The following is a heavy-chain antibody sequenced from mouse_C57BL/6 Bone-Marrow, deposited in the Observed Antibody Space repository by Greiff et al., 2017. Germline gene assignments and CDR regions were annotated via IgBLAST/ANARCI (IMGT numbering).Heavy chain of an antibody. Sequence: EVQLQQSGAELVRPGASVKLSCTASGFNIKDDYMHWVKQRPEQGLEWIGWIDPENGDTEYATKFQGKATITADKSSNTAYLQLSSLTSEDTAVYYGTTYGSSLWYCDVWGTGTTVTVSS. CDR1: GFNIKDDY. J-gene: IGHJ1*03. V-gene: IGHV14-4*01. CDR3: TTYGSSLWYCDV. D-gene: IGHD1-1*01. CDR2: IDPENGDT.